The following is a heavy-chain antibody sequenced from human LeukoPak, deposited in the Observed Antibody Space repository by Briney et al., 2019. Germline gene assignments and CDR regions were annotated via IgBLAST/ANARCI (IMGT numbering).Heavy chain of an antibody. D-gene: IGHD6-13*01. CDR3: ARAVTGGYSSSWYGSPFDY. CDR2: ISASYGNT. Sequence: GASVKVSCKASGYTFTSYGISWVRQAPGQGLEWMGWISASYGNTHYAQKLQGRVTITTDTSTSTAYMELRSLRSDDTAVYYCARAVTGGYSSSWYGSPFDYWGQGTLVTVSS. CDR1: GYTFTSYG. V-gene: IGHV1-18*01. J-gene: IGHJ4*02.